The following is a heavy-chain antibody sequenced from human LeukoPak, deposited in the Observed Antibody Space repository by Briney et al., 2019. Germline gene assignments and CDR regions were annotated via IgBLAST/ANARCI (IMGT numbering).Heavy chain of an antibody. CDR1: EFTSTFNY. Sequence: GGSLRLSCAPSEFTSTFNYMTWVRQAPGRGLECVANIYDDDNAYYADSVKGRFTISRDNSKNTLYLQMNNLRADDTAVYYCARRAGEYSHPYDYWGQGTLVIVSS. D-gene: IGHD4-17*01. V-gene: IGHV3-66*04. CDR3: ARRAGEYSHPYDY. J-gene: IGHJ4*02. CDR2: IYDDDNA.